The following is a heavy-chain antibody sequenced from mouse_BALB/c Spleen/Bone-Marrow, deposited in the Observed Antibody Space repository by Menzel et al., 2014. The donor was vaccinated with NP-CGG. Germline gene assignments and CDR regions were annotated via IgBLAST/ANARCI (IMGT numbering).Heavy chain of an antibody. CDR1: GYTFTSYW. Sequence: DLVKPGASVKLSCKASGYTFTSYWINWIKQRPGQGLEWIGRIAPGSGSTYYNEMFKGKATLTVDTSSSTAYIQLSSLSSEDSAVYFCARRYFDVWAQGPRSPSPQ. CDR2: IAPGSGST. CDR3: ARRYFDV. J-gene: IGHJ1*01. V-gene: IGHV1S41*01.